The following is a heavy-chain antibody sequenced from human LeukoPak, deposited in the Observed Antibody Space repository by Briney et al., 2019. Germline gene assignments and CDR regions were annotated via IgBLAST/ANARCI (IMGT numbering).Heavy chain of an antibody. Sequence: AGGSLRLSCAASGFTFSSYSMNWVRQAPGKGLEWVGRIKSKTDGGTTDYAAPVKGRFTISRDDSKNTLYLQMNSLKTEDTAVYYCTTDPDVFSGTPPSWGQGTLVTVSS. CDR1: GFTFSSYS. V-gene: IGHV3-15*07. J-gene: IGHJ4*02. D-gene: IGHD1-1*01. CDR2: IKSKTDGGTT. CDR3: TTDPDVFSGTPPS.